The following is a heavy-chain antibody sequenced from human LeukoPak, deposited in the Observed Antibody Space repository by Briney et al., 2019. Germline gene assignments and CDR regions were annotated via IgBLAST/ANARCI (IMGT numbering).Heavy chain of an antibody. D-gene: IGHD1-26*01. CDR3: AREITPVGGSPLIWFDP. CDR1: GYTFTGHY. V-gene: IGHV1-2*02. J-gene: IGHJ5*02. Sequence: ASVTVSCKASGYTFTGHYMHWVRQAPGQGLEWMGWINPNSGATKSAQKFQGRVTMTRDTSITTAYMELSRLRSDDTAVYYCAREITPVGGSPLIWFDPWGQGTLVTVSS. CDR2: INPNSGAT.